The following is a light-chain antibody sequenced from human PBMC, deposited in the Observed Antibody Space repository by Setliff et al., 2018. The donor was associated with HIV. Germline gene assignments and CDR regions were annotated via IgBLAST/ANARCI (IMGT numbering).Light chain of an antibody. CDR2: RNN. CDR3: AAWDDLSSPDVQ. J-gene: IGLJ2*01. CDR1: SSNIGNNY. Sequence: QSVLNQPPSVSATPGQTVTMSCSGSSSNIGNNYVYWYQQLPGMAPKLLIYRNNQRPSDVPERFSGSKSGTSASLAISGLRSEDEADYYCAAWDDLSSPDVQFGGGTKVTVL. V-gene: IGLV1-47*01.